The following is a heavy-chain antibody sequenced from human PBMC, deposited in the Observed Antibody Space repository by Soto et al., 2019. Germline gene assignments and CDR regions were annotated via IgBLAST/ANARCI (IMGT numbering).Heavy chain of an antibody. CDR1: GFTFINYA. J-gene: IGHJ4*02. V-gene: IGHV3-23*01. Sequence: PGGSLRLSCAASGFTFINYAMTWVRQAPGKGLEWVSSISASGGTTYYADSVKGRFTISRDNLMNTLYLQMNSLRAEDTAVYYCAKLVYGRILTGYYNYFDYWGQGTLVTVSS. CDR3: AKLVYGRILTGYYNYFDY. CDR2: ISASGGTT. D-gene: IGHD3-9*01.